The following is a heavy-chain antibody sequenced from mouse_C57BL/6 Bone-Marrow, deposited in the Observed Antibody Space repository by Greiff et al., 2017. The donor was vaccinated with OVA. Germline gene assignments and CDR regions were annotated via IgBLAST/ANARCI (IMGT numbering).Heavy chain of an antibody. D-gene: IGHD2-3*01. J-gene: IGHJ4*01. CDR1: GYTFTSYW. CDR3: ARDGYYYYYAMDY. V-gene: IGHV1-69*01. CDR2: LDPSDSYT. Sequence: QVQLQQPGAELVMPGASVKLSCKASGYTFTSYWMHWVKQRPGQGLEWIGELDPSDSYTNYNQKFKGKSTLTVDKSSSTAYMQLSSLTSEDSAVYYCARDGYYYYYAMDYWGQGTSVTVSS.